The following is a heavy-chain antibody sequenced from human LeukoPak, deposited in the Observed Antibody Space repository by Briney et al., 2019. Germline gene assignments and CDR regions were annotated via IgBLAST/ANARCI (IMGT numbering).Heavy chain of an antibody. V-gene: IGHV5-51*01. J-gene: IGHJ4*02. CDR3: ARGVLVRGVIGSVDY. Sequence: GASLKISCKGSGYSFTRYWIGWVRQMPGKGLEWMGIIYPGDSDTRYGPSFQGQVTISADKSISTAYLQWSRLKASDTAMYYCARGVLVRGVIGSVDYWGQGTLVTASS. CDR1: GYSFTRYW. D-gene: IGHD3-10*01. CDR2: IYPGDSDT.